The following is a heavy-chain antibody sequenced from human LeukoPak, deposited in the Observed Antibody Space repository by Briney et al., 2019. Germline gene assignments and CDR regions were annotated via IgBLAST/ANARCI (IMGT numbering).Heavy chain of an antibody. D-gene: IGHD1-26*01. CDR2: IDHSGST. Sequence: SETLSLTCGVYGGSFSDYYWTWIRQPPGKGLEWIGEIDHSGSTKYTPSLKSRLTISVDTSKNHFSLNLRSVTAADTAVHYCTRARYSGNYWSGRSALDAFDLWGQGTMVTVSS. V-gene: IGHV4-34*01. CDR1: GGSFSDYY. J-gene: IGHJ3*01. CDR3: TRARYSGNYWSGRSALDAFDL.